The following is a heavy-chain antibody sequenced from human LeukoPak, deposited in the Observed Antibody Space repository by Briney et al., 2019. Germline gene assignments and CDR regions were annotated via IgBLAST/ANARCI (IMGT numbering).Heavy chain of an antibody. CDR2: ISGSGDKA. Sequence: GGSLRLSCAASGFSLSTYALSWVRQAPGGGLQWVAAISGSGDKAYHADSVKGRFTISKDNSENRLSLQMDSLRAEDTAVYFCAKDTTAWWYHRAYMNVWGKGTTVTVSS. CDR3: AKDTTAWWYHRAYMNV. V-gene: IGHV3-23*01. J-gene: IGHJ6*03. CDR1: GFSLSTYA. D-gene: IGHD2-15*01.